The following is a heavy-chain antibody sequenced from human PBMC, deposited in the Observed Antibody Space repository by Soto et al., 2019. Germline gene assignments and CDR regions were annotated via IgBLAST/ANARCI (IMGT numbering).Heavy chain of an antibody. J-gene: IGHJ4*02. Sequence: QVQLVQSGAEVKKPGSSVKVSCKASGGTFSSYTISWVRQAPGQGLEWMGRIIPILGIANYAQKFQGRVTLTADKTASKAYMARVSMRSEDTAVYYCARDCSSTSCYAYSWGQGTLVTVAS. CDR1: GGTFSSYT. V-gene: IGHV1-69*08. CDR2: IIPILGIA. D-gene: IGHD2-2*01. CDR3: ARDCSSTSCYAYS.